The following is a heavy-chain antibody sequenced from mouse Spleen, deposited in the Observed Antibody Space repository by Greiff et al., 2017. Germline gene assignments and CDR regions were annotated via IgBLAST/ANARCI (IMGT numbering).Heavy chain of an antibody. CDR1: GYAFTNYL. V-gene: IGHV1-54*01. CDR2: INPGSGGT. J-gene: IGHJ3*01. Sequence: QVQLQQSGAELVRPGTSVKVSCKASGYAFTNYLIEWVKQRPGQGLEWIGVINPGSGGTNYNEKFKGKATLTADKSSSTAYMQLSSLTSEDSAVYFCARQGTYDSGFAYWGQGTLVTVSA. CDR3: ARQGTYDSGFAY. D-gene: IGHD2-4*01.